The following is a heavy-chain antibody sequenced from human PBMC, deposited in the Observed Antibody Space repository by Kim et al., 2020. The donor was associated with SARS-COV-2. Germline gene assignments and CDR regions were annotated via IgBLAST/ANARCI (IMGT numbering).Heavy chain of an antibody. Sequence: GDTYYADSVKGRFTISRDNYRNTLYLQMNSLRAEDTAVYYCANFNIATPYWGQGTLVTVSS. J-gene: IGHJ4*02. CDR2: GDT. CDR3: ANFNIATPY. D-gene: IGHD2-15*01. V-gene: IGHV3-23*01.